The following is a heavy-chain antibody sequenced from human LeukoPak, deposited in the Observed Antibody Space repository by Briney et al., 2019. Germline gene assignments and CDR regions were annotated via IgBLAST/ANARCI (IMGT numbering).Heavy chain of an antibody. CDR3: ARAGNSGSYYAHYYFDY. J-gene: IGHJ4*02. CDR2: INHSGST. CDR1: GGSFSGYY. V-gene: IGHV4-34*01. D-gene: IGHD1-26*01. Sequence: SETLSLTCAVYGGSFSGYYWSWIRQPPGKGLEWIGEINHSGSTNYNPSLKSRVTISVNTSKNQFSLKLSSVTAADTAVYYCARAGNSGSYYAHYYFDYWGQGTLVTVSS.